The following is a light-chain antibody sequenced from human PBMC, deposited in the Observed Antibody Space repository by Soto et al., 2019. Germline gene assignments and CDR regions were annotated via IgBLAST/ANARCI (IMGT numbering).Light chain of an antibody. CDR1: QSVVSNY. CDR3: QQYSTSPWT. J-gene: IGKJ1*01. CDR2: GAS. V-gene: IGKV3-20*01. Sequence: EIVLTQSPGTLSLSPGERATLSCRASQSVVSNYLAWYQQKPGQAPRLLMYGASSRATGIPDRFSGSGSGTDFTLTISKLEPEDSAVYYCQQYSTSPWTFGQGTKVDIK.